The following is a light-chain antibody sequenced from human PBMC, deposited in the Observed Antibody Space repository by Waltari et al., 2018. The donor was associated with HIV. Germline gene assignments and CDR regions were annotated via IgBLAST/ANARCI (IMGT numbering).Light chain of an antibody. Sequence: FMLTQPHSMSASPGTTVTISCTRSSGTIASNSVQWYQQRPGGAPTTVVFEDTQIPSVVPERFSGSIDSSSNSASLTISGLKTEDEADYYCQSYDTTNHLIFGGGTKVTVL. CDR1: SGTIASNS. CDR2: EDT. V-gene: IGLV6-57*04. CDR3: QSYDTTNHLI. J-gene: IGLJ2*01.